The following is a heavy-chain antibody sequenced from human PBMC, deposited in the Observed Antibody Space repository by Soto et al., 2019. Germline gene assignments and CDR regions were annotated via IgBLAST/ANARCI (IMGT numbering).Heavy chain of an antibody. CDR1: GFTFSSYA. CDR3: AKFRAETGDAFDI. Sequence: GGSLRLSCVASGFTFSSYAMSWVRQAPGKGLEWVSAISGSGGSTYYADSVKGRFTISRDNSKNTLYLQMNSLRAEDTAVYYCAKFRAETGDAFDIWGQGTMVTVSS. CDR2: ISGSGGST. J-gene: IGHJ3*02. V-gene: IGHV3-23*01. D-gene: IGHD1-1*01.